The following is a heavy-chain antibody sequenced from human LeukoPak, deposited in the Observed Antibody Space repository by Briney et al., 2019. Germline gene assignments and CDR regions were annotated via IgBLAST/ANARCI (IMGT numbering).Heavy chain of an antibody. CDR2: INTNTGNP. Sequence: GASVKVSCKASGYTFTSYAMNWVRQAPGQGLEWMGWINTNTGNPTYAQGFTGRFVFSLDTSVSTAYLQISSLKAEDTAVYYCARPVAKGALLRYFDWFPNDDAFDIWGQGTMVTVSS. CDR1: GYTFTSYA. CDR3: ARPVAKGALLRYFDWFPNDDAFDI. V-gene: IGHV7-4-1*02. D-gene: IGHD3-9*01. J-gene: IGHJ3*02.